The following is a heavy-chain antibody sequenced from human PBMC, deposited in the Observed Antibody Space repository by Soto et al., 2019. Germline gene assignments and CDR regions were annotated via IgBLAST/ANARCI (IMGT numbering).Heavy chain of an antibody. V-gene: IGHV1-69*13. CDR2: IIPIFGTA. J-gene: IGHJ4*01. CDR3: AREEAAMVRGELDY. Sequence: SVKVSCKASGGTFSSYAISWVRQAPGQGLEWMGGIIPIFGTANYAQKFQGRVTITADESTSTAYMELSSLRSEDTAVYYCAREEAAMVRGELDYWGQGTLVTVSS. CDR1: GGTFSSYA. D-gene: IGHD3-10*01.